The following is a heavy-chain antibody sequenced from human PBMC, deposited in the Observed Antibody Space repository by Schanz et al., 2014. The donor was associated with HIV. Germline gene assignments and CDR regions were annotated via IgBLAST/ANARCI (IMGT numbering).Heavy chain of an antibody. V-gene: IGHV3-33*08. D-gene: IGHD6-13*01. CDR2: IWYDGTNK. Sequence: QVQLVESGGGVVQPGRSLRLSCAASGFTFSTYAMHWARQAPGKGLEWVAVIWYDGTNKYYADSVKGRFTISRDNSKNTLYLEMISLRDEDTGVYYCARASRIAAADRDPRRHYYYGMDVWGQGTTVTVSS. CDR3: ARASRIAAADRDPRRHYYYGMDV. CDR1: GFTFSTYA. J-gene: IGHJ6*02.